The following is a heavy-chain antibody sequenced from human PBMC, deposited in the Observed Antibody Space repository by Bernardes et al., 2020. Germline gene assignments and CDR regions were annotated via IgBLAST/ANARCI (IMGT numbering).Heavy chain of an antibody. CDR1: GFTFSSYS. Sequence: GGSLRLSCAASGFTFSSYSMNWVRQAPGKGLEWVSYISSSTIYYADSVKGRFTISRDNAKNSLYLQMNSLRDEDTAVYYCASSSWFGELPLDYWGQGTLVTVSS. V-gene: IGHV3-48*02. CDR3: ASSSWFGELPLDY. D-gene: IGHD3-10*01. CDR2: ISSSTI. J-gene: IGHJ4*02.